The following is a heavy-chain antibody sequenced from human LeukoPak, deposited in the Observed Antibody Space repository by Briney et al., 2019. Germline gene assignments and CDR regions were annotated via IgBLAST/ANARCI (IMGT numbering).Heavy chain of an antibody. D-gene: IGHD3-22*01. V-gene: IGHV4-39*01. Sequence: PSETLSLTCTVSGGSISSSNYYWGWIRQPPGKGLECIGSVYYSGNTYYNPSLKSRVTISVDTSKNQFSLKLSSVTAADTAVYYCARRESYYYDIEEYWGQGTLVTVSS. J-gene: IGHJ4*02. CDR2: VYYSGNT. CDR1: GGSISSSNYY. CDR3: ARRESYYYDIEEY.